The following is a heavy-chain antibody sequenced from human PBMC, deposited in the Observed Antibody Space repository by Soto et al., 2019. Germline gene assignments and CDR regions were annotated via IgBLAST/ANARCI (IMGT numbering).Heavy chain of an antibody. J-gene: IGHJ4*02. CDR2: IYYSGST. CDR1: GGSISSGDYY. D-gene: IGHD3-16*01. V-gene: IGHV4-30-4*01. Sequence: KPSETLSLTCTVSGGSISSGDYYWSWIRQPPGKGLEWIGYIYYSGSTYYNPSLKSRVTISVDTSKNQFSLKLSSVTAADTAVYYCARDRARLGGHDYWGQGTLGTVAS. CDR3: ARDRARLGGHDY.